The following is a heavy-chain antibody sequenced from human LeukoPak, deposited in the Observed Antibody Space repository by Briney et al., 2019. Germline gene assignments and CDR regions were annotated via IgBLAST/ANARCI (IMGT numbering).Heavy chain of an antibody. Sequence: HPGGSLRLSCAASGFTFITYWMHWVRQAPGKGLVWVSRINNDGSNTNYADSVKARFTISRDNAKNTLYLQMNSLRAEDTAVYYCARPSVAGPYFDFWGQGTLVTVSS. V-gene: IGHV3-74*01. J-gene: IGHJ4*02. D-gene: IGHD6-19*01. CDR3: ARPSVAGPYFDF. CDR2: INNDGSNT. CDR1: GFTFITYW.